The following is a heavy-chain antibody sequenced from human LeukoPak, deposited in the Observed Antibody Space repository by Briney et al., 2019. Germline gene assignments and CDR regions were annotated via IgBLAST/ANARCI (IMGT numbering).Heavy chain of an antibody. CDR1: GYSFTGYY. D-gene: IGHD5-12*01. Sequence: ASVKVSCKASGYSFTGYYMHWVRQAPGQGLEWMGWINPNSGGTNYAQEFQGRVTMTRDTSISTAYMELSRLRSDDTAVYYCARLYSGLYKYYYYYMDVWGKGTTVTISS. CDR3: ARLYSGLYKYYYYYMDV. J-gene: IGHJ6*03. CDR2: INPNSGGT. V-gene: IGHV1-2*02.